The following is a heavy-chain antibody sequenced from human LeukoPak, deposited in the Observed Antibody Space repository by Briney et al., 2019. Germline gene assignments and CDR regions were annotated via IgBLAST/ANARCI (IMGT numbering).Heavy chain of an antibody. CDR1: GFTFSNAW. V-gene: IGHV3-15*01. D-gene: IGHD6-13*01. J-gene: IGHJ4*02. Sequence: PGGSLRLSCAASGFTFSNAWMSWVRQAPGKGLEWVGRIKSKTDGGTTDYAAPVKGRSTISRDDSKNTLYLQMNSLKTEDTAVYYCTTESSIAAADYWGQGTLVTVSS. CDR3: TTESSIAAADY. CDR2: IKSKTDGGTT.